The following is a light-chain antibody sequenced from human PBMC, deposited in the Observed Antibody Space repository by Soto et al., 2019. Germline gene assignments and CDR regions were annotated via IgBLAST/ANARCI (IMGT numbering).Light chain of an antibody. J-gene: IGKJ5*01. Sequence: DLQMTQSPSTLSASVGDRVTITCRASQTISNWLAWYQQKPGKAPKLLIYDVSSLESGVPSRFSVSRSGTEFTLTISRLQPDDFATYYCQQYNSYPITFGQGTRME. V-gene: IGKV1-5*01. CDR3: QQYNSYPIT. CDR2: DVS. CDR1: QTISNW.